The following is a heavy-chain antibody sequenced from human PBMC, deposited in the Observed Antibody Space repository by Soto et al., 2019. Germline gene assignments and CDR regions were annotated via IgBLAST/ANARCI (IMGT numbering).Heavy chain of an antibody. V-gene: IGHV3-9*01. Sequence: GGSLRLSCAASGFTFDDYAMHWVRQVPGKGLEWVSGIHWNAGDIGYADSVQGRFTISRDNGKNFLYLQMNYLRPEDTALYFCAKGYSSTWFRDAFDFWGQGAMVTVSS. CDR3: AKGYSSTWFRDAFDF. J-gene: IGHJ3*01. CDR2: IHWNAGDI. CDR1: GFTFDDYA. D-gene: IGHD6-13*01.